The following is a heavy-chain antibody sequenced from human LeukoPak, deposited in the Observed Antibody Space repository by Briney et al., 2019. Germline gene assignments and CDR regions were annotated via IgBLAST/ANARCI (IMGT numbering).Heavy chain of an antibody. V-gene: IGHV3-43D*03. J-gene: IGHJ4*02. Sequence: GGSLRLSCAASGFTFDDYTMHWVRQAPGKGLEWVSLISWDGGSTYYADSVKGRFTISRDNSKNSLYLQMNSLRVEDTALYYCAKDGKNYFDYWGQGTLVTVSS. CDR3: AKDGKNYFDY. CDR1: GFTFDDYT. CDR2: ISWDGGST.